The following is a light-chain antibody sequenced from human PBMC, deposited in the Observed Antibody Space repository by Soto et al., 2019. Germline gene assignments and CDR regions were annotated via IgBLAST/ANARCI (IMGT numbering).Light chain of an antibody. Sequence: QSVLTQPPSASGFPGQSVTISCTGTTSDVGDYNYVSWYQQYPGKAPKVMIYEVNKRPSGVPDRFSGSKSGNTASLTVSGLQAEDEADYYCSSFAGSNNWVFGGGTKLTVL. CDR1: TSDVGDYNY. J-gene: IGLJ3*02. CDR2: EVN. V-gene: IGLV2-8*01. CDR3: SSFAGSNNWV.